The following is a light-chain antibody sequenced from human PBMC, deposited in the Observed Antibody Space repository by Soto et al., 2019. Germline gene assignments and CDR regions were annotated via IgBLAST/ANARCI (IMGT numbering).Light chain of an antibody. CDR3: QSYDSSLSVV. V-gene: IGLV1-40*01. CDR2: GNS. CDR1: SSNIGAGYD. Sequence: QSVLTQPPSVSGAPGQRVPISCTGSSSNIGAGYDVHWYQQLPGTAPKLLIYGNSNRPSGVPDRFSGSKSGTSASLAITGLQAEDEAGYYCQSYDSSLSVVFGGGTKVTVL. J-gene: IGLJ2*01.